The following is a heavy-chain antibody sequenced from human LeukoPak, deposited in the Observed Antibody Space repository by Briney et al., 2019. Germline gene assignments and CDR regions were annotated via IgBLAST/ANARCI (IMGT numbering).Heavy chain of an antibody. Sequence: SETLSLTCTVSSDSISSSSYYWGWIRQPPGKGLEWIGSFYYSGTTYDNPSLKSRVTISLDTSKNQFSLKLRSVTAADTAVYYCQAASRFPFFDYWGQGTLVTVSS. CDR2: FYYSGTT. V-gene: IGHV4-39*01. J-gene: IGHJ4*02. CDR1: SDSISSSSYY. CDR3: QAASRFPFFDY. D-gene: IGHD6-6*01.